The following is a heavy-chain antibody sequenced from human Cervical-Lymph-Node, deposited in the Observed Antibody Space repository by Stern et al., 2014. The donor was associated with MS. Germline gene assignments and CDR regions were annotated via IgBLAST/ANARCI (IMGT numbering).Heavy chain of an antibody. J-gene: IGHJ4*02. V-gene: IGHV5-51*01. CDR1: GYTFTSYW. Sequence: EVQLVESGPEVKRPGESLKISCQASGYTFTSYWIGWVRQMPGKGLEWIAILFPGGSDIRDSPSFQGQVTISADKSSSTAYLQWNNRKASDTAIYYCARQRYFDYWGQGTLVTVSS. CDR2: LFPGGSDI. CDR3: ARQRYFDY.